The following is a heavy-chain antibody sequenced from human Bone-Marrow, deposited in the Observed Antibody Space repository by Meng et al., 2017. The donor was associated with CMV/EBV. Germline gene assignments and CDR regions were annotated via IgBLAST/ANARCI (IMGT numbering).Heavy chain of an antibody. CDR3: AREDHCSSTSCYGFDY. V-gene: IGHV3-21*01. Sequence: SGFTFSSYSTNWVRQAPGKGLEWVSSISSSSSYIYYADSVKGRFTISRDNAKNSLYLQMNSLRAEDTAVYYCAREDHCSSTSCYGFDYWGQGTLVTVSS. CDR1: GFTFSSYS. J-gene: IGHJ4*02. D-gene: IGHD2-2*01. CDR2: ISSSSSYI.